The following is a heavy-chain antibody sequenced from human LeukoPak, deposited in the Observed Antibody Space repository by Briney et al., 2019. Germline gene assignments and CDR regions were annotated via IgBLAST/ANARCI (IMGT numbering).Heavy chain of an antibody. Sequence: GASVKVSCKASGYTFTSYYMHWVRQAPGQGLEWMGIINPSGGSTSYAQKFQGRVTMTRDTSTSTVYMELSSLRSEDTAVYYCARSLGVPTYYYDSSGYYYGYWGQGTLVTVSS. J-gene: IGHJ4*02. CDR3: ARSLGVPTYYYDSSGYYYGY. CDR1: GYTFTSYY. D-gene: IGHD3-22*01. V-gene: IGHV1-46*01. CDR2: INPSGGST.